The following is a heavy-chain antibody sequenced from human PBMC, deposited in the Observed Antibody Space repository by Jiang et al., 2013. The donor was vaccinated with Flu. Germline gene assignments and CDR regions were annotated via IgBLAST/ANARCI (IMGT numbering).Heavy chain of an antibody. Sequence: GAEVKKPGESLKISCKGSGYNFPSYWIGWVRQMPGKGLEWMGIIYPGDSETMYSPSFQGQVTISADKSSSTAYLQWNTLRASDTAIYYCARHWGSAPYLHFDYWGQGTLVTVSS. V-gene: IGHV5-51*01. J-gene: IGHJ4*02. CDR1: GYNFPSYW. D-gene: IGHD7-27*01. CDR2: IYPGDSET. CDR3: ARHWGSAPYLHFDY.